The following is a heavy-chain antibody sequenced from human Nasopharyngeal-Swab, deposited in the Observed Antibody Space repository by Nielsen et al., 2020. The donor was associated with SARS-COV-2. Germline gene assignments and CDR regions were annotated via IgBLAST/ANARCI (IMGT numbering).Heavy chain of an antibody. J-gene: IGHJ4*02. CDR3: ASLYSSSWFHFDH. V-gene: IGHV4-39*01. Sequence: SETLSLTCTVSGGSISSSNYYWGWIRKSPGKGLEWIGSIYYTGSTYYNPSLKSRVTISVDTSRHQFSLRLSSVTAADTAVYYCASLYSSSWFHFDHWGQGTLVTVSS. CDR2: IYYTGST. CDR1: GGSISSSNYY. D-gene: IGHD6-13*01.